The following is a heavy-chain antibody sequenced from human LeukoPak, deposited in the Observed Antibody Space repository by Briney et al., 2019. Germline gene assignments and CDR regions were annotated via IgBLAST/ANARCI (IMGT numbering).Heavy chain of an antibody. D-gene: IGHD5-12*01. CDR3: ARSSGYDYLHAFDI. CDR2: LYYMRGA. J-gene: IGHJ3*02. CDR1: GGSISGYY. Sequence: SETLSLTCTVSGGSISGYYWNWSRQPPGKGVEWIGNLYYMRGAWYKSSLKSRVTTSVDTSKNQFSLKLSSVTAADTAVYYCARSSGYDYLHAFDIWGQGTMVTVSS. V-gene: IGHV4-59*08.